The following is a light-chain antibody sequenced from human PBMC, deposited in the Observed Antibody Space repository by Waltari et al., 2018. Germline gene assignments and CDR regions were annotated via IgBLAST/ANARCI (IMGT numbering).Light chain of an antibody. J-gene: IGKJ4*01. CDR2: GAS. Sequence: DIQMTQSPSSVSAFVGDRVPITSRASQSMSNWLAWYQQKPGKAPKLLIYGASDLHSGVPSRFSGSGAGTDFTLTISSLQAEDFATYYCQQVNSFPATFGGGTTVEIK. CDR3: QQVNSFPAT. CDR1: QSMSNW. V-gene: IGKV1-12*01.